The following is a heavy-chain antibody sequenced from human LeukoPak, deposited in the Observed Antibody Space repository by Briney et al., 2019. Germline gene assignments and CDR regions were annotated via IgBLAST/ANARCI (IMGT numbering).Heavy chain of an antibody. D-gene: IGHD2-2*02. Sequence: GGSLRLSCAASGFTFSSYSMNWVRQAPGKGLEWVSSISSSSSYIYYADSVKGRFTISRDNAKNSLYLQMNSLRAEDTAVYYCARDGCSSTSCYRYFDYWGQGTLVTVSS. V-gene: IGHV3-21*01. CDR3: ARDGCSSTSCYRYFDY. CDR2: ISSSSSYI. J-gene: IGHJ4*02. CDR1: GFTFSSYS.